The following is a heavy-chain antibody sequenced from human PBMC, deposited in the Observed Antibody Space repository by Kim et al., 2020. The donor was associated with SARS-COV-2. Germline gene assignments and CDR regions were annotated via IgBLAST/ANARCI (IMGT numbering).Heavy chain of an antibody. CDR3: ARGAYFAAYYMDV. V-gene: IGHV1-46*01. Sequence: HAQKFQGRVTMTRDTSTSTVYMELSSLRSEDTAVYYCARGAYFAAYYMDVWGKGTTVTVSS. D-gene: IGHD2-21*01. J-gene: IGHJ6*03.